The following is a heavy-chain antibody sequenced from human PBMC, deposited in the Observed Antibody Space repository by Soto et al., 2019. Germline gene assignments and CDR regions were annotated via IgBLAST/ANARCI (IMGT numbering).Heavy chain of an antibody. D-gene: IGHD3-10*01. CDR3: AKKVNSGPGSQYFDY. V-gene: IGHV3-23*01. J-gene: IGHJ4*02. Sequence: GSLRLSCPASRFTFSSYSMSWVRQAPGKGLEWVSGFRTGGDDGTTYYADSVKGRFTISRDNSKNTLFLQMNSLRAEDTAIYYCAKKVNSGPGSQYFDYWGQGTLVTVSS. CDR2: FRTGGDDGTT. CDR1: RFTFSSYS.